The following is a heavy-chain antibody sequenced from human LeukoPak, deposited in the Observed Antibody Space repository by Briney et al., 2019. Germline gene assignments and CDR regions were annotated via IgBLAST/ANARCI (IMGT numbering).Heavy chain of an antibody. V-gene: IGHV3-74*01. CDR3: AKSRRAYCSGGSCFGLWDY. J-gene: IGHJ4*02. D-gene: IGHD2-15*01. CDR2: INGDETST. CDR1: AFTLSTSW. Sequence: GRCLTPALAAAAFTLSTSWTHSGRQAPGDWMGWVSSINGDETSTTLADSVQGRYTISRENANNTLYLQMNSLRAEARAVYHCAKSRRAYCSGGSCFGLWDYWGQGTLVTVSS.